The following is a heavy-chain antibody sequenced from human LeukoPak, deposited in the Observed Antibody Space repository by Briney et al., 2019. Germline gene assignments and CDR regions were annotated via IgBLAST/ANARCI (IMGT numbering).Heavy chain of an antibody. CDR2: IRYDGSNK. V-gene: IGHV3-30*02. D-gene: IGHD6-19*01. Sequence: GGSLRLSCAASGFTFSSYGMHWVRQAPGKGLEWVAFIRYDGSNKYYADSVKGRFTISRDNSRNTLYLQMNSLRAEDTAVYYCARERSMEGVAGTDDAFDIWGQGTMVTVSS. CDR3: ARERSMEGVAGTDDAFDI. CDR1: GFTFSSYG. J-gene: IGHJ3*02.